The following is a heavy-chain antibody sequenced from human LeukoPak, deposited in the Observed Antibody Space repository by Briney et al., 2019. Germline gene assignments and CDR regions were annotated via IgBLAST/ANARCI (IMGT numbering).Heavy chain of an antibody. CDR2: ICYSGST. V-gene: IGHV4-39*01. D-gene: IGHD1-1*01. CDR3: ARHYKLVNWFDP. Sequence: ASETLSLTCTVSGGSISSSSYYWGWIRQPPGKGLEWIGSICYSGSTYYDPSLKSRVTISVDTSKNQFSLKLSSVTAADTAVYYCARHYKLVNWFDPWGQGTLVTVSS. CDR1: GGSISSSSYY. J-gene: IGHJ5*02.